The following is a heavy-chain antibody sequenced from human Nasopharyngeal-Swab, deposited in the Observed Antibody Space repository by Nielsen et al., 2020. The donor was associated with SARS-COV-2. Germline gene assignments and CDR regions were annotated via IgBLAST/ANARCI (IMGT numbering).Heavy chain of an antibody. CDR1: GFTFSAYT. CDR2: SASSGNT. CDR3: ARKTAQQGPLWLDP. D-gene: IGHD1-1*01. J-gene: IGHJ5*02. Sequence: GGSLRLSCAASGFTFSAYTMNWVRQAPGKGLEWVSTSASSGNTYYADSVKGRFTISRDNSRNTLYLQMNNLRVEDTALYYCARKTAQQGPLWLDPWGQGTLVIVSS. V-gene: IGHV3-23*01.